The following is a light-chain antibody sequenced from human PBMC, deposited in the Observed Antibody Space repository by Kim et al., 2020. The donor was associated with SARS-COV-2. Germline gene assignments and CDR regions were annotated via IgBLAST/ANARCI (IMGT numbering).Light chain of an antibody. CDR3: QQYNNWPLT. CDR1: QSVGTN. CDR2: GAS. Sequence: EVVMTQSPATLSISPGESATLSCRASQSVGTNLAWYQQQPGQAPRPLMFGASTRATGIPARFSGSGSGTEFTLTISSLQSEDFAVYYCQQYNNWPLTFGQGTKVDIK. J-gene: IGKJ1*01. V-gene: IGKV3-15*01.